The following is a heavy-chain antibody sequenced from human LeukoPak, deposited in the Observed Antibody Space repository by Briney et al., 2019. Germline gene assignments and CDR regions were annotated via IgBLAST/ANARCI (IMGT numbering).Heavy chain of an antibody. V-gene: IGHV3-21*01. J-gene: IGHJ6*03. CDR1: GFTFSSYS. CDR3: AREITLRYFDWLHHYYYYYMDV. D-gene: IGHD3-9*01. CDR2: ISTSSSYI. Sequence: GGSLRLSCAASGFTFSSYSMNWVRQAPGKGLEWVSSISTSSSYIYYADSVKGRFTISRDNAKKSLYLQMNSLRAEDTAVYYCAREITLRYFDWLHHYYYYYMDVWGKGTTVTISS.